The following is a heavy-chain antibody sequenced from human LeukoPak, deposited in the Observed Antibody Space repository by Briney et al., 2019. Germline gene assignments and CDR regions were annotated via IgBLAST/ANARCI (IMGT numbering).Heavy chain of an antibody. CDR3: ARRAKLDCSSTSCRDAFDI. J-gene: IGHJ3*02. V-gene: IGHV3-33*01. CDR1: GFTFSSYG. D-gene: IGHD2-2*01. CDR2: IRYDGSNK. Sequence: GGSLRLSCAASGFTFSSYGMHWVRQAPGKGLEWVAVIRYDGSNKYYADSVKGRFTISRDNSKNTLYLQMNSLRAEDTAVYYCARRAKLDCSSTSCRDAFDIWGQGTMVTVSS.